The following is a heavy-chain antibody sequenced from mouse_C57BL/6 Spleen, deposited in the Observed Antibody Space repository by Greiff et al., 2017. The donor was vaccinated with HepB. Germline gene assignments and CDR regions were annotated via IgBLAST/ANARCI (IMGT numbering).Heavy chain of an antibody. D-gene: IGHD2-4*01. Sequence: QVQLQQSGAELVKPGASVKISCKASGYAFSSYWMNWVKQRPGKGLEWIGQIYPGDGDTNYNGKFKGKATLTADKSSSTAYMQLSSLTSEDSAVYFCARKGLRRAYFDYWGQGTTLTVSS. J-gene: IGHJ2*01. CDR2: IYPGDGDT. CDR3: ARKGLRRAYFDY. V-gene: IGHV1-80*01. CDR1: GYAFSSYW.